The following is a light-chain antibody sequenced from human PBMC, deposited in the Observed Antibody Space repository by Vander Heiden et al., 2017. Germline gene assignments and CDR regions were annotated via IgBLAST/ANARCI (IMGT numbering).Light chain of an antibody. CDR2: RNN. Sequence: SVRTQLASASGTHGQRVTISCSGSSPNIGSNYVYWYQQLPGTAPKLLIYRNNQRPSGVPDRFSGSKSGTAASLAIGGLLPAYDADFYWSALDVSLSGWVFGGGTKLTVL. J-gene: IGLJ3*02. CDR1: SPNIGSNY. CDR3: SALDVSLSGWV. V-gene: IGLV1-47*01.